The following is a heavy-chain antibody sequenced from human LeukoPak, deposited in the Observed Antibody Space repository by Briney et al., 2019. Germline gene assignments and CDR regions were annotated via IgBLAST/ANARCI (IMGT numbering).Heavy chain of an antibody. CDR3: ARVPGSFDY. CDR1: GYSFTAYY. CDR2: INPNSGAT. D-gene: IGHD3-10*01. J-gene: IGHJ4*02. Sequence: GASVKVSCKTSGYSFTAYYIHWVRQAPGQGLELMGWINPNSGATNYAQKLQGRVTMTRDTSISTVYMDLNRLTSDDTAVYYCARVPGSFDYWGQGTLVTVSS. V-gene: IGHV1-2*02.